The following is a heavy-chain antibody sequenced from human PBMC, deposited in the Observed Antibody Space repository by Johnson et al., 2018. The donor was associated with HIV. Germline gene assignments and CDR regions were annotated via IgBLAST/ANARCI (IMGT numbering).Heavy chain of an antibody. V-gene: IGHV3-23*04. Sequence: VQLVESGGGVVRPGGSLRLSCAASGFTFDDYGMSWVRQAPGKGLEWVSATSGSGGSTYYADSVKGRFTISRDNSKNTLYLQMNSLRAEDTAVYYCAKDGTMTWAFDIWRQRTMVTVCS. CDR2: TSGSGGST. CDR3: AKDGTMTWAFDI. J-gene: IGHJ3*02. CDR1: GFTFDDYG. D-gene: IGHD1-7*01.